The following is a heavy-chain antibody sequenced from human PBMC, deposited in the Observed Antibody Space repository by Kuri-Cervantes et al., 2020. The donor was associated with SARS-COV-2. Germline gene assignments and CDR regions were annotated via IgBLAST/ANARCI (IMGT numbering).Heavy chain of an antibody. CDR1: GGSFSGYY. D-gene: IGHD1-14*01. Sequence: GSLRLSCAVYGGSFSGYYWSWIRQPPGKGLEWIGEINHSGSTNYNPSLKSRVTISVDTSKNQFSLKLSSVTAADTAVYYCARDPRYLARGGGFDYWAREPWSPTPQ. J-gene: IGHJ4*02. CDR3: ARDPRYLARGGGFDY. CDR2: INHSGST. V-gene: IGHV4-34*01.